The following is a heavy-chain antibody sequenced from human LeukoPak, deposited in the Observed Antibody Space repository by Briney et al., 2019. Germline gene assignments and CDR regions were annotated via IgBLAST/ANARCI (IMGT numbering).Heavy chain of an antibody. CDR2: ISYDGSNK. V-gene: IGHV3-30-3*01. D-gene: IGHD2-21*01. CDR1: GFTFSSYA. J-gene: IGHJ3*02. CDR3: AREHKIRRIPDAFDI. Sequence: PGGSLRLSCAASGFTFSSYAMHWVRQAPGKGLEWVAVISYDGSNKYYADSVKGRFTISRDNSKNTLYLQMNSLRAEDTAVYYCAREHKIRRIPDAFDIWGQGTMVTVSS.